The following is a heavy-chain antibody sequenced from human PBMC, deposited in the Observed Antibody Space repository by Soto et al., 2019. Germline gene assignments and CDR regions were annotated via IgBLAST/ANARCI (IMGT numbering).Heavy chain of an antibody. CDR1: GGTFSSYA. CDR2: IIPIFGTA. V-gene: IGHV1-69*01. CDR3: ARGYYYGSGSYYPPDY. J-gene: IGHJ4*02. D-gene: IGHD3-10*01. Sequence: QVQLVQSGSEVKKPGSSVKVSCKASGGTFSSYAISWVRQAPGQGLEWMGGIIPIFGTANYAQKFQGRVTITADESTSTAYMELSSLRSEDTAVYYCARGYYYGSGSYYPPDYWGQGTLVTVSS.